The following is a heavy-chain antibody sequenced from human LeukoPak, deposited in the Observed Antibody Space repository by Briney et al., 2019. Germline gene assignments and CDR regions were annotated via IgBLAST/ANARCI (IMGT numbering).Heavy chain of an antibody. Sequence: GGSLRLSCAASGFTSSNAWMSWVRQAPGKGLECVGRIKSKTDGGTTDYAAPVKGRFTISRDDSKNTLYLQMNSLKTEDTAVYYCTTDPADIVARDYYFDYWGQGTLVTVSS. V-gene: IGHV3-15*01. CDR2: IKSKTDGGTT. D-gene: IGHD5-12*01. J-gene: IGHJ4*02. CDR3: TTDPADIVARDYYFDY. CDR1: GFTSSNAW.